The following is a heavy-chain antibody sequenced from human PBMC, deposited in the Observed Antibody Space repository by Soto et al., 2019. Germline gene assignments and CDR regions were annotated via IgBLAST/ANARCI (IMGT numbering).Heavy chain of an antibody. J-gene: IGHJ4*02. V-gene: IGHV3-33*01. CDR2: IWYDGSNK. D-gene: IGHD3-22*01. CDR3: AREGVNYDDNSYFDY. CDR1: GFTFSSYG. Sequence: PGRSLRLSCAASGFTFSSYGLHWVRQAPGKGLERVAVIWYDGSNKYYEDSVKGRFTISRDNSKNTLYLQMNSLRAEDTAVYYCAREGVNYDDNSYFDYWGQGTLVTVSS.